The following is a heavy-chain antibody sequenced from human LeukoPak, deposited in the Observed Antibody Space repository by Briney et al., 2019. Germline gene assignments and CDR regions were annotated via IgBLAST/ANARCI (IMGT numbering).Heavy chain of an antibody. CDR2: IDYTGST. CDR3: ARGGTVSHWYFDL. D-gene: IGHD1-7*01. CDR1: SGSISNYY. Sequence: SETLFLTCTVSSGSISNYYWSWIRQPPGKGLEWIGYIDYTGSTNYNPSLKSRVTISVDTSKNQFSLKLSSVTAADTAVYYCARGGTVSHWYFDLWGRGTLATVSS. J-gene: IGHJ2*01. V-gene: IGHV4-59*01.